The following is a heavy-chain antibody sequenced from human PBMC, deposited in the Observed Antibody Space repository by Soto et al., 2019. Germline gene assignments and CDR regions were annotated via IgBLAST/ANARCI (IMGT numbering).Heavy chain of an antibody. Sequence: QVQLVQSGAEVKKPGSSVKVSCKASGGTFSSYTISWVRQAPGQGLEWMGRIIPILGIANYAQKFQGRVTITEDKSTSTAYMELSSLRSEDTAVYYCARVAAAGTDYWGQGTLVTVSS. D-gene: IGHD6-13*01. V-gene: IGHV1-69*02. CDR1: GGTFSSYT. J-gene: IGHJ4*02. CDR3: ARVAAAGTDY. CDR2: IIPILGIA.